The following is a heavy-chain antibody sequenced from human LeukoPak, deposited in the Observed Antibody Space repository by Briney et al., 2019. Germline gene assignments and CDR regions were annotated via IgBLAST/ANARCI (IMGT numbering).Heavy chain of an antibody. J-gene: IGHJ5*02. V-gene: IGHV1-69*05. D-gene: IGHD2-2*01. Sequence: RASVKVSCKASGGTFSSYAISWVRQAPGQGLEWMGGIIPIFGTANYAQKFQGRVTITTDESTSTAYMELSSLRSEDTAVYYCAVRKDIVVVPAALPGWFDPRGQGTLVTVSS. CDR3: AVRKDIVVVPAALPGWFDP. CDR2: IIPIFGTA. CDR1: GGTFSSYA.